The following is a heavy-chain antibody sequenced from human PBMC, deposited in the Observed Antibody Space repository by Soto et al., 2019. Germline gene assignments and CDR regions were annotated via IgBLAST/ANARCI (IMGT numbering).Heavy chain of an antibody. CDR2: ISYDGRHE. V-gene: IGHV3-30*03. D-gene: IGHD6-13*01. CDR3: ARRTAAAYSMDV. J-gene: IGHJ6*03. Sequence: QVQLVESGGGVVQPGRSLRLSCAASGFTFSNYAMFWVRQSPGEGLEWVAVISYDGRHEDYVDSVKGRFSISRDNSKDTLYLQMDRRKAEATAVYYCARRTAAAYSMDVCGKGTTVTVSS. CDR1: GFTFSNYA.